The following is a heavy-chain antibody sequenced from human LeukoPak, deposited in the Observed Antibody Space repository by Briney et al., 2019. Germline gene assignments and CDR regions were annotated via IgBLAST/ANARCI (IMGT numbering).Heavy chain of an antibody. D-gene: IGHD5-12*01. CDR1: GFTVSSNY. Sequence: GGSLRLSCAASGFTVSSNYMSWVRQAPGKGLEWVSVICSGGSTYYADSVKGRFTISRDNSKNTLYLQMNSLRAEDTAVYYCARDRAVRDIVATIEEYFDYWGQGTLVTVSS. V-gene: IGHV3-53*01. J-gene: IGHJ4*02. CDR3: ARDRAVRDIVATIEEYFDY. CDR2: ICSGGST.